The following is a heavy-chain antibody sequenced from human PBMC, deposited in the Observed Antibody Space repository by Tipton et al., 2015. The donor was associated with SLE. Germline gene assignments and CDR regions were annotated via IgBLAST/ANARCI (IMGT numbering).Heavy chain of an antibody. J-gene: IGHJ4*02. CDR1: GFTFSNFA. V-gene: IGHV3-23*05. CDR3: AKDLLFGPPAFFDS. D-gene: IGHD3-10*01. CDR2: IDSSGHST. Sequence: GSLRLSCAASGFTFSNFAMSWVRQIPGKGLECVSSIDSSGHSTYYIESVEGRFTISRDNSKNMVFLQMNSLRAEDTAVYFCAKDLLFGPPAFFDSWGQGMLVTVSS.